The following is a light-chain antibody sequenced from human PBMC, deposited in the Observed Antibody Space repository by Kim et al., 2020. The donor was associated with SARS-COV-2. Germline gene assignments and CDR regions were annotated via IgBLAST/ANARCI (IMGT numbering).Light chain of an antibody. J-gene: IGLJ2*01. CDR1: SIGSIN. CDR3: QVWDSSTVV. Sequence: YELTQPLSVSVALGQTARITCGGNSIGSINVHWYQQKPGQAPVLVIYRDSNRPSGIPERFSGSNSGNTATLTISRAQAGDEADYYCQVWDSSTVVFGGGTQLTVL. V-gene: IGLV3-9*01. CDR2: RDS.